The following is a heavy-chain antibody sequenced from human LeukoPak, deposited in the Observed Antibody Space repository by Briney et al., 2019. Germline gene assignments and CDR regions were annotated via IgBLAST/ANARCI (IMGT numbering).Heavy chain of an antibody. V-gene: IGHV3-48*03. CDR3: ARSGTSGWPESAGY. J-gene: IGHJ4*02. CDR1: GFTFSSYE. Sequence: PGGSLRLSCAASGFTFSSYEMNWVRQAPGKGLEWVSYISSSGSTIYYADSVKGRFTISRDNAKNSLYLQMNSLRAEDTAVYYCARSGTSGWPESAGYWGQGTLVTVSS. D-gene: IGHD6-19*01. CDR2: ISSSGSTI.